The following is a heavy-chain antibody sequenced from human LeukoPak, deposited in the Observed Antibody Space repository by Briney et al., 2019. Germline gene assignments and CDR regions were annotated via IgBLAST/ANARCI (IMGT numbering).Heavy chain of an antibody. CDR2: ISDNGSNK. J-gene: IGHJ4*02. V-gene: IGHV3-30*18. CDR1: GFILTSYG. Sequence: PGGSLRLSCAASGFILTSYGMHWVRQAPGKGLEWVAVISDNGSNKYYADSVKGRFTISRDISKNTLYLQMNSLRPEDTAVYFCTKDRYRDSTSCPTDYWGQGTLVTVSS. D-gene: IGHD6-13*01. CDR3: TKDRYRDSTSCPTDY.